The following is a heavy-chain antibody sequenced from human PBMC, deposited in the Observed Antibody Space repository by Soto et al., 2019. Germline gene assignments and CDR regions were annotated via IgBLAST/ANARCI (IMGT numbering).Heavy chain of an antibody. Sequence: QLQLQESGPGLVKPSETPSLTCTVSGGSISSSSYYWGWIRQPPGKGLEWIGSIYYSGSTYYNPSLKSRVTISVDTSKNQFSLKLSSVTAADTAVYYCASLGYCSSTSCDYYYYMDVWGKGTTVTVSS. D-gene: IGHD2-2*01. CDR3: ASLGYCSSTSCDYYYYMDV. J-gene: IGHJ6*03. V-gene: IGHV4-39*01. CDR2: IYYSGST. CDR1: GGSISSSSYY.